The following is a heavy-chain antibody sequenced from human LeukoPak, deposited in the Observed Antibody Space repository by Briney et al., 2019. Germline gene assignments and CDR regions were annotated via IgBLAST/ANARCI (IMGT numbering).Heavy chain of an antibody. CDR1: GASISNYY. J-gene: IGHJ5*02. D-gene: IGHD3-10*01. CDR3: ARGGYYGSGNDFRFDP. Sequence: SETLSLTCTVSGASISNYYWSWIRQPAGKGLEWIGRISTSGSTNYNPSLKSRVTISVETSKNQFSLKLKSVTAADTAVYYCARGGYYGSGNDFRFDPWGQGTLVTVSS. CDR2: ISTSGST. V-gene: IGHV4-4*07.